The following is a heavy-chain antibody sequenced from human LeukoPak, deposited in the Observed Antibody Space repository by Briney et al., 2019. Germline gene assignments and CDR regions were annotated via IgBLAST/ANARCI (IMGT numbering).Heavy chain of an antibody. CDR1: AVSLNAYN. CDR2: ISYTGTYI. J-gene: IGHJ4*02. Sequence: GGSLRLSCAASAVSLNAYNMTWVRQAPGKGLEWVSSISYTGTYIYYADSVNGRFTISRDNAKNSLYMQMNSLRAEDTAIYYCVRDRGTYRPIDYWGQGTLVTVSS. D-gene: IGHD1-26*01. V-gene: IGHV3-21*04. CDR3: VRDRGTYRPIDY.